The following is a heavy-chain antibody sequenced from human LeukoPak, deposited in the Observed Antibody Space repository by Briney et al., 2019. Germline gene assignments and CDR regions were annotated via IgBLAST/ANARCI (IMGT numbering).Heavy chain of an antibody. CDR2: ISGSGGST. Sequence: GGSLRLSCAASGFTFSSYAMNWVRQALGKGLEWVSAISGSGGSTYYADSVKGRFTISRDNSKNTLYLQMNSLRAEDTAVYYCAREIAAAGYYYYYYMDVWGKGTTVTVSS. CDR3: AREIAAAGYYYYYYMDV. CDR1: GFTFSSYA. D-gene: IGHD6-13*01. J-gene: IGHJ6*03. V-gene: IGHV3-23*01.